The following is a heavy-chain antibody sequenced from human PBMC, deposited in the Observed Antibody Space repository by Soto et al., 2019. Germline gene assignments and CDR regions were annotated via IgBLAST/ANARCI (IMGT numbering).Heavy chain of an antibody. CDR3: ASRYYYDSSGYYIPFDY. V-gene: IGHV1-69*13. J-gene: IGHJ4*02. D-gene: IGHD3-22*01. CDR2: IIPIFGTA. Sequence: SVKVSCKASGGTFSSYAISWVRQAPGQGLEWMGGIIPIFGTANYAQKFQGRVTITADESTSTAYMELSSLRSEDTALYYCASRYYYDSSGYYIPFDYWGQGTLVTVSS. CDR1: GGTFSSYA.